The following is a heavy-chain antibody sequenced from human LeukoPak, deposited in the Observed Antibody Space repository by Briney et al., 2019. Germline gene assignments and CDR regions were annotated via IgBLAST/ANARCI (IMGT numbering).Heavy chain of an antibody. CDR1: RFTFTSYW. CDR2: IKQDGSEK. V-gene: IGHV3-7*01. J-gene: IGHJ4*02. Sequence: GGSLRLSCAASRFTFTSYWMSWVRQAPGKGLEWVANIKQDGSEKYYVDSVKGRFTISRDNAKNSVYLQMNSLRAEDTAVYYCARVSDAPDYWGQGTLVTVSS. CDR3: ARVSDAPDY.